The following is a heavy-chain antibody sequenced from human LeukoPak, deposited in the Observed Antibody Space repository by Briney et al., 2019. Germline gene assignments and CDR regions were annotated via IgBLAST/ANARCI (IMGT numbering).Heavy chain of an antibody. D-gene: IGHD1-26*01. CDR3: ATDAGQIVGATNCFDY. V-gene: IGHV1-24*01. J-gene: IGHJ4*02. CDR2: FDPEDGET. CDR1: GYTLTELS. Sequence: GASVKVSCKVSGYTLTELSMHWGRQAPGKGLEWMGGFDPEDGETIYAQKFQGRVTMTEDTSTDTAYMELSSLSSEDTAVYYCATDAGQIVGATNCFDYWGQGTLLTVSS.